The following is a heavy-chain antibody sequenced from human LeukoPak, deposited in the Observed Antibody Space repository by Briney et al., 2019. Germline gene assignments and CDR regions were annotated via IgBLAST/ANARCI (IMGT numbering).Heavy chain of an antibody. V-gene: IGHV3-66*01. Sequence: GGSLRLSCAASEFTVSSNYMNWVRQAPGKGLEWVSVIYSGGSTYYADSVKGRFTISRDNSKNALYLQMNSLRAEDTAVYYCAGGARRQQPFDYWGQGTLVTVSS. D-gene: IGHD6-13*01. CDR3: AGGARRQQPFDY. CDR2: IYSGGST. J-gene: IGHJ4*02. CDR1: EFTVSSNY.